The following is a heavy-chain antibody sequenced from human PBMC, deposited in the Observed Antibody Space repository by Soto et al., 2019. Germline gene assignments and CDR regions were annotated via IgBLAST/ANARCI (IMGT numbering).Heavy chain of an antibody. Sequence: QLQLQESGPGLVKPSETLSLTCTVPGGSISSRGYYWGWIRQPPGKGLAWIGTIYYSGSTYYNPSLKSRVTISVDTSKNQFSLKLSSVTAADTAVYYCATSNWFDPWGQGTLVTVSS. J-gene: IGHJ5*02. V-gene: IGHV4-39*01. CDR1: GGSISSRGYY. CDR2: IYYSGST. CDR3: ATSNWFDP.